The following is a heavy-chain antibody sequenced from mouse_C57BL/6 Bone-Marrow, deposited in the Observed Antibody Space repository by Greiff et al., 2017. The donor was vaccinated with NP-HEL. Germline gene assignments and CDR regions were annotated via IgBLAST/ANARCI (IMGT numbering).Heavy chain of an antibody. CDR1: GYTFTSYG. V-gene: IGHV1-81*01. CDR3: ARGTGTDFDY. D-gene: IGHD4-1*01. Sequence: VHLVESGAELARPGASVKLSCKASGYTFTSYGLSWVKQRTGQGLEWIGEIYPRSGNTYYNEKFKGKAKLTADKSSSTAYMELRSLTSEDSAVYFCARGTGTDFDYWGQGTTLTVSS. CDR2: IYPRSGNT. J-gene: IGHJ2*01.